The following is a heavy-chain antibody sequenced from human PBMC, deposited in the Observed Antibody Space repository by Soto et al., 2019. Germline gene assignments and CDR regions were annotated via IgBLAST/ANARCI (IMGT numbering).Heavy chain of an antibody. D-gene: IGHD6-13*01. CDR1: GGTFSTYA. CDR3: ARAGPNGGSWYAEFDY. J-gene: IGHJ4*02. Sequence: QMQLVQSGAEVKKPGSSVKVSCKASGGTFSTYAFTWVRQAPGQGLDWMGGIIPVYASTIYARKCQGRVTLTADDSTSTAYMELSNLRSEDTAVYYCARAGPNGGSWYAEFDYWGQGTLVTVSS. CDR2: IIPVYAST. V-gene: IGHV1-69*01.